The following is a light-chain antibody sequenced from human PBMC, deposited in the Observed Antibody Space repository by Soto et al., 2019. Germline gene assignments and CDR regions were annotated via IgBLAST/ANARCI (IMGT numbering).Light chain of an antibody. V-gene: IGKV3-11*01. Sequence: EIVLTQSPATLSLSPGERATLSCRASQSVSASLVWYQLKTGQAPRLLVYDASNRATGIPARFSGSGSGTDFTLTISSLEPEDFAIYYCQQRYSWPLTFGGGTKVEIE. CDR3: QQRYSWPLT. CDR1: QSVSAS. J-gene: IGKJ4*01. CDR2: DAS.